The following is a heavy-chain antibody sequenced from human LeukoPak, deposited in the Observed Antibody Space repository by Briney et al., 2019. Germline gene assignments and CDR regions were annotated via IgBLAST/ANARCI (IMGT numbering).Heavy chain of an antibody. D-gene: IGHD4-23*01. CDR1: GFIFSDYI. Sequence: GSLRLSCAASGFIFSDYIMDWVRQAPGKGLEWVGRIRTRINSSTTEYAASVKGRFTFSRDDSKNSMYLHMNSLKTEDTAVYHCSRDGGEGGNSAFDIWGQGTMVAVSS. CDR3: SRDGGEGGNSAFDI. CDR2: IRTRINSSTT. V-gene: IGHV3-72*01. J-gene: IGHJ3*02.